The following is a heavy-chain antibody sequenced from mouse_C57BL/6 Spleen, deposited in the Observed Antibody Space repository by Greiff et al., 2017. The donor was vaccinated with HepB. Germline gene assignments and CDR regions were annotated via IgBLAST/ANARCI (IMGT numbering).Heavy chain of an antibody. CDR3: ASNPITTSASWFAY. D-gene: IGHD2-4*01. V-gene: IGHV2-2*01. CDR2: IWSGGST. J-gene: IGHJ3*01. CDR1: GFSLTSYG. Sequence: QVQLQQSGPGLVQPSQSLSITCTVSGFSLTSYGVHWVRQSPGKGLEWLGVIWSGGSTDYTAAFISRLSISKDNSKSQAFFKMNSLQADDTAIYYGASNPITTSASWFAYWGQGTLVTVSA.